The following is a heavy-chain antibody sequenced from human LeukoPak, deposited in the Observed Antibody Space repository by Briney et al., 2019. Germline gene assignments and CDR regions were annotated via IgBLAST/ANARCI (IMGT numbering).Heavy chain of an antibody. Sequence: SGGSLRLSCVASGLNFDDSAMRWVRQAPGKGLEWVSLISADGGSTFSADSVKGRFTVSRDNAKNSLYLQMNSLSAEDTGVYYCARRGGAEARLLNYWGQGTLVTVSS. CDR3: ARRGGAEARLLNY. CDR1: GLNFDDSA. J-gene: IGHJ4*02. CDR2: ISADGGST. D-gene: IGHD1-14*01. V-gene: IGHV3-43*02.